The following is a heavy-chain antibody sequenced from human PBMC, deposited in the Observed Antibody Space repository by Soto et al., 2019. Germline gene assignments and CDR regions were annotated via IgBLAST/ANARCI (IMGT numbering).Heavy chain of an antibody. J-gene: IGHJ5*02. CDR3: ARDHIAGGAARPRNWFDP. V-gene: IGHV3-33*01. Sequence: QVQLVESGGGVVQPGRSLRLSCAASGFTFSSYGMHWVRQAPGKGLEWVAVIWYDGSNKYYADSVKGRFTISRDNSKNTLYLQMNSLRAEDTAVYYCARDHIAGGAARPRNWFDPWGQGTLVTVSS. D-gene: IGHD6-6*01. CDR1: GFTFSSYG. CDR2: IWYDGSNK.